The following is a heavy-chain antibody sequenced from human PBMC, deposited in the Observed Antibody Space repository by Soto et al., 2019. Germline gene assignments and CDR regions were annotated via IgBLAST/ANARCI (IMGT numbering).Heavy chain of an antibody. CDR3: AREGGASTTFDAFDI. J-gene: IGHJ3*02. Sequence: EVQLVESGGGLVQPGGSLRLSCAASGFTFSTSWMHWVRQAPGKGLVWVSRINSGGSSTNYADSVKGRFTISRDNAKNTLYLQMNSLRAEDTAVYYCAREGGASTTFDAFDIWGQGTMVTVSS. CDR1: GFTFSTSW. CDR2: INSGGSST. V-gene: IGHV3-74*01. D-gene: IGHD2-2*01.